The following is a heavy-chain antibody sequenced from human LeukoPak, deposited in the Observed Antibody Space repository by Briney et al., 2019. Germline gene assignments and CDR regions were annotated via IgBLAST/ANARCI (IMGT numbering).Heavy chain of an antibody. V-gene: IGHV4-34*01. CDR1: GGSFSVYY. Sequence: SETLSLTCAVCGGSFSVYYWSWTRQPPGKGLEWMGEINHSGSTNYNPSLKTRVPISVDTSKNQFSLKLSSVTAADTAVYYCARQTGSGLFILPGGQGTLVTVSS. D-gene: IGHD3/OR15-3a*01. J-gene: IGHJ4*02. CDR3: ARQTGSGLFILP. CDR2: INHSGST.